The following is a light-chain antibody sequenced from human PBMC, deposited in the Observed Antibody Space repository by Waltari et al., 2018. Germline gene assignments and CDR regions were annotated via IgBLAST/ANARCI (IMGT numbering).Light chain of an antibody. CDR2: IDD. CDR3: ATWDDSLNGWV. V-gene: IGLV1-44*01. J-gene: IGLJ3*02. Sequence: QSMLTQPPSASGPPGQRVTISCSGSSPNVGRTTVNCYQQLPGPAPKLLIYIDDQRPSGVPDRFSGSKSGTSASLAIIGLQSEDEADYHCATWDDSLNGWVFGGGTKLTVL. CDR1: SPNVGRTT.